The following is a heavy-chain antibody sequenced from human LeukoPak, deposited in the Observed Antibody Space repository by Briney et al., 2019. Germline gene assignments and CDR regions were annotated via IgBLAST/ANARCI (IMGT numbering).Heavy chain of an antibody. Sequence: NASETLSLTCTVSGGSINSNTYYWVWIRQPPGKGLEWIGSIYYSGSTYYNPSLKSRVTISVDTSKNQFSLKLCSVTAADTAVYYCARLSSWNLYFHNWGQGTLVTVSS. J-gene: IGHJ4*02. V-gene: IGHV4-39*01. CDR3: ARLSSWNLYFHN. D-gene: IGHD6-13*01. CDR1: GGSINSNTYY. CDR2: IYYSGST.